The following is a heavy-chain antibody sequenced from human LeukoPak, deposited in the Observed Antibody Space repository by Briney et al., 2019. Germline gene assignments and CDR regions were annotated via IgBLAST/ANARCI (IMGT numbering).Heavy chain of an antibody. V-gene: IGHV1-2*02. J-gene: IGHJ3*02. CDR1: GYTFTAYY. Sequence: GASVKVSCKASGYTFTAYYMHWVRQAPGQGLEWMGWINPSSGGTNYAQKFQGRVTMTRDTSISTAYMELSRLRSDDTAVYYCAREGDSSGYYSAFDIWGQGTMVTVSS. D-gene: IGHD3-22*01. CDR3: AREGDSSGYYSAFDI. CDR2: INPSSGGT.